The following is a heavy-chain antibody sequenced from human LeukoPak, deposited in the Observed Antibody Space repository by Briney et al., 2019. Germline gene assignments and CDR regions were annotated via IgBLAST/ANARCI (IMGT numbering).Heavy chain of an antibody. V-gene: IGHV3-33*08. D-gene: IGHD5-18*01. CDR1: GFTFSSYG. CDR3: ARDLHSGYSYGFGFDY. CDR2: IWYDGSNK. J-gene: IGHJ4*02. Sequence: PGGSLRLSCAASGFTFSSYGMHWVRQAPGKGLEWVAVIWYDGSNKYYADSVKGRFTISRDNSKNTLYLQMNSLRAEDTAVYYCARDLHSGYSYGFGFDYWGQGTLVTVSS.